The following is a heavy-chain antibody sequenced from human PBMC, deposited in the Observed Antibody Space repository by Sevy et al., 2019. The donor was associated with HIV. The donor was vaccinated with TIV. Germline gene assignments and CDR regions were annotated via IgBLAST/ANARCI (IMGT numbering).Heavy chain of an antibody. Sequence: ASVKVSCKASGYTFAGYQMYWVRQAPGQGLEWMGWINPESGDTRYTEKFQGRVTMTRDTSISTAYMEVITLRSDDTAVYFCARVQRGGVPDYWGQGTLVTVST. D-gene: IGHD3-10*01. V-gene: IGHV1-2*02. CDR2: INPESGDT. CDR3: ARVQRGGVPDY. CDR1: GYTFAGYQ. J-gene: IGHJ4*02.